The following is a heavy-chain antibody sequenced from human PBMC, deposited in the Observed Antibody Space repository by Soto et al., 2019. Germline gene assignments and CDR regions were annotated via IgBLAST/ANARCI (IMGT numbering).Heavy chain of an antibody. J-gene: IGHJ6*02. D-gene: IGHD3-16*01. Sequence: GGSLRLSCAASGFSVSTSYMSWVRQAPGKGLEWVSVIHGGGDTYHAAAVKGRFIISRDNSYNTLYLQMNSLRAEDTAMYYCARAPSGGYGLDVWGQGTTVTVSS. CDR1: GFSVSTSY. CDR2: IHGGGDT. V-gene: IGHV3-53*01. CDR3: ARAPSGGYGLDV.